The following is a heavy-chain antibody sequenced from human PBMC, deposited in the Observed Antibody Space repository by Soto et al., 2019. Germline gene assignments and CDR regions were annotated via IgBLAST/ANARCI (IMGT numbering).Heavy chain of an antibody. CDR1: GYTFTSYA. V-gene: IGHV1-3*01. CDR3: ARKDSIAVADNAEYFQH. J-gene: IGHJ1*01. CDR2: INAGNGNT. D-gene: IGHD6-19*01. Sequence: ASVKVSCKASGYTFTSYAMHWVRQAPGQRLEWMGWINAGNGNTKYSQKFQGRVTITRDTSASTAYMELSSLRSEDTAVYYCARKDSIAVADNAEYFQHWGQGTLVTVSS.